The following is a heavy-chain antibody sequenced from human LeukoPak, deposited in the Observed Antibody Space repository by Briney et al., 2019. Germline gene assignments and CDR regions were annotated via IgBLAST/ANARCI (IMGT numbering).Heavy chain of an antibody. V-gene: IGHV4-4*07. CDR3: ARGKGYSSGWYFDY. CDR2: IVTSGGT. CDR1: GGSISGYY. J-gene: IGHJ4*02. D-gene: IGHD6-19*01. Sequence: SETLSLTCTVSGGSISGYYWSWIRQPAGKGLEWIGRIVTSGGTNYNPSLKSRVTMSVDTSKSQFSLKLSSVIAADTAVYYCARGKGYSSGWYFDYWGQGTLVTVSS.